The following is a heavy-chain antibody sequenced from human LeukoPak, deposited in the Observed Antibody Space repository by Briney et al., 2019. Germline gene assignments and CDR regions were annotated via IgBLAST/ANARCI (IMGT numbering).Heavy chain of an antibody. CDR3: AKDRDGSGVDAFDI. CDR1: GFTFDDYA. CDR2: ISGDGGST. V-gene: IGHV3-43*02. D-gene: IGHD3-10*01. J-gene: IGHJ3*02. Sequence: GGSLRLPCAASGFTFDDYAMHWVRQAPGKGLEWVSLISGDGGSTYYADSVKGRFTISRDNSKNSLYLQMNSLRTEDTALYYCAKDRDGSGVDAFDIWGQGTMVTVSS.